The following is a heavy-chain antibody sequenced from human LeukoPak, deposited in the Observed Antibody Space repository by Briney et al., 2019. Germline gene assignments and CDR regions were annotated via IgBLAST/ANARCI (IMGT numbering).Heavy chain of an antibody. V-gene: IGHV4-38-2*01. Sequence: PSETLSLTCAVSGYSVVSAYYWGWIRQFPDKRLEWIGTHYHAGNPYYTPPLRSRVTISLDTSENTFSLRMSFVTAADTAVYYCAGHFDFDTSGYFDYWGQGTLVTVSS. J-gene: IGHJ4*02. D-gene: IGHD3-22*01. CDR2: HYHAGNP. CDR1: GYSVVSAYY. CDR3: AGHFDFDTSGYFDY.